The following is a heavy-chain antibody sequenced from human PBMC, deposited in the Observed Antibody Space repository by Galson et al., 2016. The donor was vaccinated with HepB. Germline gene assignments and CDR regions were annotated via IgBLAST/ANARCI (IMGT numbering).Heavy chain of an antibody. CDR1: GGSISSGPYY. D-gene: IGHD2-8*01. Sequence: TLSLTCTVSGGSISSGPYYWNWIRQPAGKGLEWIGRIYTSGSTNYSPSLKSRVTISVDTSQNQFSLKLTPVTATDTAVYYCARYAGGANFDYWGQGTLAIVSS. CDR3: ARYAGGANFDY. CDR2: IYTSGST. V-gene: IGHV4-61*02. J-gene: IGHJ4*02.